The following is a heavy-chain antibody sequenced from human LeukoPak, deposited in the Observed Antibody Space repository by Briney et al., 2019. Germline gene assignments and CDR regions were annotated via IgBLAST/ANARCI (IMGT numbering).Heavy chain of an antibody. CDR1: GGSMSNYY. CDR2: IYYTGST. J-gene: IGHJ4*02. CDR3: ARHISGAATLD. V-gene: IGHV4-59*08. Sequence: SGPTLVKPSETLSRTCTVSGGSMSNYYGSWIRQPPGKGLEWIAYIYYTGSTYYNPSLKSRVTMSVDTSKNQFSLSLSSVTAADTAIYYCARHISGAATLDWGQGTLVTVSS. D-gene: IGHD3-3*02.